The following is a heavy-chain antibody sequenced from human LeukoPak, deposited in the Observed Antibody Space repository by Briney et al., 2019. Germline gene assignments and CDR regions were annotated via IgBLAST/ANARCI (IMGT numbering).Heavy chain of an antibody. D-gene: IGHD6-13*01. CDR1: GFTFSTYD. Sequence: GGSLRLSCVASGFTFSTYDMSWVSQPPGKGLEWVSAMSGGGGTTYYADSLKGRLTISRDNSRNTLYLLLNTLRVEDTAVYYCAKQSSSTWFLDSWGQGTLVTVSS. CDR2: MSGGGGTT. CDR3: AKQSSSTWFLDS. J-gene: IGHJ4*02. V-gene: IGHV3-23*01.